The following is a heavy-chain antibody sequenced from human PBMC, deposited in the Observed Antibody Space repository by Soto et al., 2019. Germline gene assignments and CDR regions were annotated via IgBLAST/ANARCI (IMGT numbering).Heavy chain of an antibody. J-gene: IGHJ4*02. CDR2: INHSGST. CDR3: ARGLRSLAAAGPSPRYYFDY. V-gene: IGHV4-34*01. Sequence: SETLSLTCAVYGGSFSGYYCSWIRQPPGKGLEWIGEINHSGSTNYNPSLKSRVTISVDTSKNQFSLKLSSVTAADTAVYYCARGLRSLAAAGPSPRYYFDYWGQGTLVTVSS. CDR1: GGSFSGYY. D-gene: IGHD6-13*01.